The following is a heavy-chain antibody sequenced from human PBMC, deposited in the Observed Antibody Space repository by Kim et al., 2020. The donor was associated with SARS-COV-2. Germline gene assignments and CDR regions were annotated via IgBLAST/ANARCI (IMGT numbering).Heavy chain of an antibody. Sequence: GGSLRLSCIASGFTFSSYWMRWVRQAPGKGLVWVSRINSDGAATNYADSVKGRFTISRDNAKNTLYLQMNSLRAEDTAVYYCATITTGGVAVWGQGTSVTVSS. CDR3: ATITTGGVAV. V-gene: IGHV3-74*01. CDR1: GFTFSSYW. D-gene: IGHD1-1*01. CDR2: INSDGAAT. J-gene: IGHJ6*02.